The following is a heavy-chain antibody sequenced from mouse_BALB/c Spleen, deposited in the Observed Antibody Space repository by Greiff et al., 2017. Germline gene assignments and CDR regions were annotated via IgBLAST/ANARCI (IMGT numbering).Heavy chain of an antibody. Sequence: VQLQQSGAELVRPGTSVKMSCKAAGYTFTNYWICWVKQRPGHGLEWIGDIYPGGGYTNYNEKFKGKATLTADTSSSTAYMQLSSLTSEDSAIYYCARPLTSYAMDYWGQGTSVTVSS. CDR1: GYTFTNYW. V-gene: IGHV1-63*02. CDR3: ARPLTSYAMDY. CDR2: IYPGGGYT. D-gene: IGHD6-1*01. J-gene: IGHJ4*01.